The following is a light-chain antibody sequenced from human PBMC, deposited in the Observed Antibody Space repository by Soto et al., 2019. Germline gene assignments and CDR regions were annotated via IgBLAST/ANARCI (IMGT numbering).Light chain of an antibody. CDR3: SSFAGNNNLV. J-gene: IGLJ2*01. CDR1: SSDVGGYNY. Sequence: SALTQPPSASGSPGQSVTISCTGTSSDVGGYNYVSWYQQHPGKAPKLMISEVSKRPSGVPDRFSGSKSGNTASLTVSGLQAEDEADYYCSSFAGNNNLVFGGGTPLTVL. V-gene: IGLV2-8*01. CDR2: EVS.